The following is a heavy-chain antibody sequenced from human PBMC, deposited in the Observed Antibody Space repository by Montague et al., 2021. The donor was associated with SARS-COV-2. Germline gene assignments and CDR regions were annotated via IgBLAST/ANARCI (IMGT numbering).Heavy chain of an antibody. CDR2: IYTSGSN. V-gene: IGHV4-61*02. CDR3: AREAAPAYYYYYYMDV. D-gene: IGHD6-13*01. J-gene: IGHJ6*03. Sequence: IYTSGSNNYKPSLKSRVTISVDMSKHQVSLKLSSVPAADTAVYYCAREAAPAYYYYYYMDVWGTGTTDPVSS.